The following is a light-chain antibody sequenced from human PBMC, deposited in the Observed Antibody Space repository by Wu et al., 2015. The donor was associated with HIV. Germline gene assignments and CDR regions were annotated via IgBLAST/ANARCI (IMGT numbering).Light chain of an antibody. J-gene: IGKJ2*03. V-gene: IGKV1-9*01. CDR1: QGINNY. CDR2: GAS. CDR3: HQFYIHPRS. Sequence: QLTQSPDSLSASVGDRVTITCRASQGINNYLAWYQQRPGKAPNLLIYGASTLQGGVPSRFSGSRSGTNFSLTISSLQPEDSATYFCHQFYIHPRSFGQGTKLEIK.